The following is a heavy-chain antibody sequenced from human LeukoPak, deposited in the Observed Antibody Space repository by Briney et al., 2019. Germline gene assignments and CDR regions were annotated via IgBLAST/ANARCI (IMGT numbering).Heavy chain of an antibody. V-gene: IGHV4-34*01. Sequence: SETLSLTCTVQGGSLSGAYWTWIRQPPGMGLEWIGEINHTGSTNYNPSFKSRVTMSADTPKNQVSLNLTSVTAADTAVYYCARGPVRLARPYDYWGQGTLVTVSS. D-gene: IGHD3-9*01. J-gene: IGHJ4*02. CDR1: GGSLSGAY. CDR2: INHTGST. CDR3: ARGPVRLARPYDY.